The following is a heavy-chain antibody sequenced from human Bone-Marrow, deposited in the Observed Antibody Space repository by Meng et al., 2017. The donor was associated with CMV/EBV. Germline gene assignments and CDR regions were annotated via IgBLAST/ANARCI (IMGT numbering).Heavy chain of an antibody. CDR3: ARGGLVGSGLDY. CDR1: GFTFSSYA. D-gene: IGHD2-8*02. J-gene: IGHJ4*02. CDR2: ISYDGSNK. Sequence: GGSLRLSCAASGFTFSSYAMHWVRQAPGKGLEWVAVISYDGSNKYYADSVKGRFTISRDNSKNTLYLQMNSLRAEDTAVYYCARGGLVGSGLDYWGQGTRVTGYS. V-gene: IGHV3-30*04.